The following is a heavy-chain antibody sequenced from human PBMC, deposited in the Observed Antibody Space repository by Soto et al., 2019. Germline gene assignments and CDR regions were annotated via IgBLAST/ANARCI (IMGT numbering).Heavy chain of an antibody. V-gene: IGHV3-30*18. CDR1: GFTFSSYG. J-gene: IGHJ3*02. CDR3: ANLPGIYADYNAFGI. Sequence: GGSLRLSCAASGFTFSSYGMHWVRQAPGKGLEWVAVISYDGSSKNYADSVKGRFTISRDNSKNTLYLQMNSLRGDDTAVYYCANLPGIYADYNAFGIWGQGTMVTVSS. CDR2: ISYDGSSK. D-gene: IGHD4-17*01.